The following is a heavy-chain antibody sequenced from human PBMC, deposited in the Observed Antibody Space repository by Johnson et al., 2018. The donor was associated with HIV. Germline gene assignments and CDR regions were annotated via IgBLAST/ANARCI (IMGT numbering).Heavy chain of an antibody. CDR2: IGTAGDT. CDR3: ARGPWAFDI. V-gene: IGHV3-13*01. Sequence: MLLVESGGGLVQPGGSLRLSCAASGFIFSSYDMHWVRQATGKGLEWVSTIGTAGDTYYPGSVKGRLTISRENAKNSLYLQMNSLRAGDTAVYYCARGPWAFDIWGQGTMVTVSS. CDR1: GFIFSSYD. J-gene: IGHJ3*02.